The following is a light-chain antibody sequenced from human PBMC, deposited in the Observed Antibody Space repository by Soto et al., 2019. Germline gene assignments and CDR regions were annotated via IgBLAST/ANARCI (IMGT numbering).Light chain of an antibody. V-gene: IGLV2-8*01. CDR2: EVS. J-gene: IGLJ2*01. CDR1: SSDIGDYNF. CDR3: SSYAGSNTVV. Sequence: QSVLTQPPSASGSPGQSVTVSCTGSSSDIGDYNFVSWYQQHPGKAPKLIIYEVSKRPSGVPDRFSGSKSGNTASLTVSGLQAEDEADYYCSSYAGSNTVVFGGGTQLTVL.